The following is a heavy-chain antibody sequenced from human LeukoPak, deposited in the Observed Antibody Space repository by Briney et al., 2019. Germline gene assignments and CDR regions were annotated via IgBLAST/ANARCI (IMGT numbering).Heavy chain of an antibody. CDR3: ARDGFGELLLPSYYFDY. V-gene: IGHV1-18*04. D-gene: IGHD3-10*01. J-gene: IGHJ4*02. Sequence: GASVKVSCKASGYTFTSYGISWVRQAPGQGLEWMGWISAYNGNINYAQKLQGRVTMTTDTSTSTAYMELRSLRSDDTAVYYCARDGFGELLLPSYYFDYWGQGTLVTVSS. CDR2: ISAYNGNI. CDR1: GYTFTSYG.